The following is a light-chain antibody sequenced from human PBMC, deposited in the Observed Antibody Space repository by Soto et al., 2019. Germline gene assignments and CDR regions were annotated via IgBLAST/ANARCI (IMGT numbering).Light chain of an antibody. Sequence: EIVVTQSPATLSLSPGERATFSCRASQSVSSFLAWYQQNPGQAPRLLIYDASNRATGIPARFSGSGSGTDFTLTISSLEREDFAVYYCQQSSSWPLTFGGGTKVEIK. CDR1: QSVSSF. CDR2: DAS. V-gene: IGKV3-11*01. J-gene: IGKJ4*01. CDR3: QQSSSWPLT.